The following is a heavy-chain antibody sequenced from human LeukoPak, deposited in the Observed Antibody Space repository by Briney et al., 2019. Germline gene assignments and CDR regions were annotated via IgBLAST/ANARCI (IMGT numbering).Heavy chain of an antibody. D-gene: IGHD2-2*01. CDR1: GGSISSYY. CDR3: ARSCSSATCYTDAFDI. J-gene: IGHJ3*02. CDR2: VYYSGST. V-gene: IGHV4-59*08. Sequence: SETLSLTCTVSGGSISSYYWSWIRQPPGKGLEWIGYVYYSGSTDYNPSLKSRVTISVDTSKKQFSLKLSSVTAADTAVYYCARSCSSATCYTDAFDIWGQGTMVTVSS.